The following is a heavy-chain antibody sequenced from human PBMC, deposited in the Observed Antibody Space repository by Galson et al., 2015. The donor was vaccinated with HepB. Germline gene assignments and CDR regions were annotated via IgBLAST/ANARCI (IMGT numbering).Heavy chain of an antibody. D-gene: IGHD2-2*01. CDR3: ARDSSTSLGLDDYYYYMDV. J-gene: IGHJ6*03. Sequence: SLRLSCAASGFTFSSYAMHWVRQAPGKGLEWVAVISYDGSNKYYADSVKGRFTISRDNSKNTLYLQMNSLRAEDTAVYYCARDSSTSLGLDDYYYYMDVWGKGTTVTVSS. CDR2: ISYDGSNK. V-gene: IGHV3-30-3*01. CDR1: GFTFSSYA.